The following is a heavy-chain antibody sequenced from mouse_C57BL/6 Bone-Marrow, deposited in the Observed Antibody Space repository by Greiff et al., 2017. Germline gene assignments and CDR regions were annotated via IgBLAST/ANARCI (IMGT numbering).Heavy chain of an antibody. V-gene: IGHV1-62-2*01. D-gene: IGHD2-3*01. CDR2: FYPGSGSI. Sequence: VQLQQSGAELVKPGASVKLSCKASGYTFTEYTIHWVKQRSGQGLEWIGWFYPGSGSIKYNEKFKDKATLTADKSSSTVYMELSRLTSEDSAVYFCARHEEFFDESRDYYAMDYWGQGTSVTVSS. J-gene: IGHJ4*01. CDR1: GYTFTEYT. CDR3: ARHEEFFDESRDYYAMDY.